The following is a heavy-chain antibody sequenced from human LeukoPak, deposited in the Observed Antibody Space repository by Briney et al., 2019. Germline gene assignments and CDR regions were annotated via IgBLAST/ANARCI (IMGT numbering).Heavy chain of an antibody. D-gene: IGHD5-24*01. V-gene: IGHV4-39*01. J-gene: IGHJ4*02. CDR1: GGSISSSIYY. CDR3: ARQGGDGYNYY. CDR2: IYYSGST. Sequence: SETLSLTCTVSGGSISSSIYYWGWIRQPPGKGLERIGSIYYSGSTYYNPSLKSRVTISVDTSKNQFSLKLSSVTAADTAVYYCARQGGDGYNYYWGQGTLVTVSS.